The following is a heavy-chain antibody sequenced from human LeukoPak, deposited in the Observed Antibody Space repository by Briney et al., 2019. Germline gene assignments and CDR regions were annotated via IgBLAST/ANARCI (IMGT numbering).Heavy chain of an antibody. Sequence: SETLSLTCAVSGYSISTSNWWGWIRQPPGKGLEWIGYIYYSGSTNYSPSLKSRVTISVDTSKNQFSLKLSSVTAADTAVYYCARQGYSAYEILDYWGQGTLVTVSS. CDR3: ARQGYSAYEILDY. V-gene: IGHV4-28*01. CDR2: IYYSGST. CDR1: GYSISTSNW. J-gene: IGHJ4*02. D-gene: IGHD5-12*01.